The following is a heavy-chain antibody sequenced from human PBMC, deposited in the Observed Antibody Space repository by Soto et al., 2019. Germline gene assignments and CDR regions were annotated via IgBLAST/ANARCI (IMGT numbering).Heavy chain of an antibody. D-gene: IGHD5-12*01. CDR2: IVVGSGNT. J-gene: IGHJ4*02. Sequence: EASVKVSCKASGYTFTSYAMHWVRQAPGQSLEWIGWIVVGSGNTKYAQKFQERVTITRDMSTSTAYMELSSLRSEDTAVYYCAVLQMATRLEGFDYWGQGTLVTVSS. V-gene: IGHV1-58*02. CDR3: AVLQMATRLEGFDY. CDR1: GYTFTSYA.